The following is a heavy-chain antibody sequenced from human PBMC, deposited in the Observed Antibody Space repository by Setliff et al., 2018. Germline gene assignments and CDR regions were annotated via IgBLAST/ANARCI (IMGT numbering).Heavy chain of an antibody. CDR2: ISASNGNT. V-gene: IGHV1-18*01. CDR3: ARDSGWYGMDV. CDR1: GYTFTTYG. D-gene: IGHD6-19*01. Sequence: ASVKVSCKASGYTFTTYGISWVRQAPGQGLEWMGWISASNGNTNYAQKFQGRVTMTTDTSTSTAYMELSSLRSEDTAVYYCARDSGWYGMDVWGQGTTVTVSS. J-gene: IGHJ6*02.